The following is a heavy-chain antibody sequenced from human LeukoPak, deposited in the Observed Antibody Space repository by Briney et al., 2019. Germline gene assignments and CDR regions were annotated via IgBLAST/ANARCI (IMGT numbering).Heavy chain of an antibody. D-gene: IGHD1-26*01. CDR1: GFTFSNYA. CDR3: ARAYSGSLTTFDI. V-gene: IGHV3-23*01. Sequence: PVGSLRLSCAASGFTFSNYAMSWVRQAPGKGLEWVSAISGGGGSTYYADSVKGRCTISKDNSKNTLYVQMNSLRAEDTAVYYCARAYSGSLTTFDIWGQGTMVIVSS. J-gene: IGHJ3*02. CDR2: ISGGGGST.